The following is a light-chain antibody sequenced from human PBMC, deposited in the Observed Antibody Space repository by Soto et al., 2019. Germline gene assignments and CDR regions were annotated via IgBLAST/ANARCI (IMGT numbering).Light chain of an antibody. CDR1: SSDVGGYNL. CDR3: CSYAGTSSYV. J-gene: IGLJ1*01. Sequence: QSALTQPASVSGSVGQSITISCTGTSSDVGGYNLVSWYQQHPGKAPKLMIYEGSKRPSGISNRLSGSKSGNTASLTISGLQAEDEADYYCCSYAGTSSYVFGTGTKVTVL. CDR2: EGS. V-gene: IGLV2-23*01.